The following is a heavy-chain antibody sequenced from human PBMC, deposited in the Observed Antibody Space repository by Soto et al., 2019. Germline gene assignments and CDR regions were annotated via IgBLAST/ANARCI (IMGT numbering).Heavy chain of an antibody. Sequence: QVQLVQSGAEVKKPGSSVKVSCKASGGTFSSYAISWVRQAPGQGLEWMGGIIPIFGTANYAQKFQGRVTITADESTSTAYMELSSLRSEDSAVYYCARGGSGGRYPLNWFDPWGQGTLVTVSS. V-gene: IGHV1-69*01. CDR1: GGTFSSYA. D-gene: IGHD2-15*01. CDR2: IIPIFGTA. J-gene: IGHJ5*02. CDR3: ARGGSGGRYPLNWFDP.